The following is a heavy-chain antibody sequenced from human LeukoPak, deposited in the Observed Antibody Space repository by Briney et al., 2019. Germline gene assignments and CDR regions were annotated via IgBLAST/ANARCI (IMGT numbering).Heavy chain of an antibody. CDR3: AKPHASGIYLPYDN. J-gene: IGHJ4*02. D-gene: IGHD3-10*01. CDR2: IYSGGST. CDR1: GFTVSSNY. Sequence: PGGSLRLSCAASGFTVSSNYMSWVRQAPGKGLEWVSVIYSGGSTYYSDSVKGRFTISIDNSKNTLYLQMNSLRAEDTAVYYCAKPHASGIYLPYDNWGQGTPVTVSS. V-gene: IGHV3-66*02.